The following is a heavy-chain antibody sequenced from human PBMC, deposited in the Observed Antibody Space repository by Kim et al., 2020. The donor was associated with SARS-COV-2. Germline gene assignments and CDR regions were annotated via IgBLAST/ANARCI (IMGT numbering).Heavy chain of an antibody. V-gene: IGHV5-51*01. D-gene: IGHD1-26*01. CDR1: GDTFTGYW. Sequence: GESLKISCKVSGDTFTGYWIGWVRQMPGKGLEWMAIIYPSDGDTRYNPSLQGQVTISVDKSISTAYLRWRSLKPSDTAIYYCARHRSYHPVDNWGPGTLVIVSS. J-gene: IGHJ4*02. CDR2: IYPSDGDT. CDR3: ARHRSYHPVDN.